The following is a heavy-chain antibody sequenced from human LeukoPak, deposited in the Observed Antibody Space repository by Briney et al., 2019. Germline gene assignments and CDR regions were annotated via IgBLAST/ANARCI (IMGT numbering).Heavy chain of an antibody. Sequence: GEPLKISCKGSGYSFISYWIGWVRQMPGKGLEWMGIINPGDSDTRYSPSFQGQVTISVDKSINTAYLQWSSLKASDTAIYYCARKGSYYYYYMDVWGKGTTVTVSS. CDR2: INPGDSDT. CDR3: ARKGSYYYYYMDV. CDR1: GYSFISYW. V-gene: IGHV5-51*01. J-gene: IGHJ6*03. D-gene: IGHD3-16*01.